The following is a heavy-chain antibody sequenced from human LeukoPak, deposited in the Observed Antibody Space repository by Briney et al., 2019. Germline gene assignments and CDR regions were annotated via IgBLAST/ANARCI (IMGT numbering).Heavy chain of an antibody. CDR1: GFTFSSYG. J-gene: IGHJ5*02. CDR3: AKDPGVVVAATGWFDP. D-gene: IGHD2-15*01. CDR2: IWYDGSNK. Sequence: GGSLRLSCAASGFTFSSYGMHWVRQAQGKGLEWVAVIWYDGSNKYYADPVKGRFTIFRDNSENTLYLQMNSLRAEDTAVYYCAKDPGVVVAATGWFDPWGQGTLVTVSS. V-gene: IGHV3-33*06.